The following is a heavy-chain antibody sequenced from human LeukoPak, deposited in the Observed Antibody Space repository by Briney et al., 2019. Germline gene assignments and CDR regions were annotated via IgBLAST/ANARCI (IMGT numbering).Heavy chain of an antibody. V-gene: IGHV3-33*01. J-gene: IGHJ4*02. D-gene: IGHD4-23*01. CDR3: ARDRAYGGPFDY. CDR1: GFTFSSYG. CDR2: IWSDGSYK. Sequence: GGSLRLSCAASGFTFSSYGFHWVRQAPGKGLEWVAVIWSDGSYKYYADSVKGRFTISRDNSKNTLYLQMNSLRAEDTAVYYCARDRAYGGPFDYWGQGTLVTVSS.